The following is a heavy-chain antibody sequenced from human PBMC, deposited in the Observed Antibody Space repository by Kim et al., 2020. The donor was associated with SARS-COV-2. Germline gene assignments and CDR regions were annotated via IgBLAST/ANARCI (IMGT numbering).Heavy chain of an antibody. CDR2: ISSSGGTT. CDR1: GFAFSSYA. J-gene: IGHJ4*02. Sequence: GGSLRLSCSASGFAFSSYAMHWVRQAPGKGLEYFSSISSSGGTTYYTDSVKGRFTISRDNSKNTLYLQMSSPRAEDTAVYYCVKSVGPSSSSGPHYFGYWGQGTLVTVSS. V-gene: IGHV3-64D*06. D-gene: IGHD6-6*01. CDR3: VKSVGPSSSSGPHYFGY.